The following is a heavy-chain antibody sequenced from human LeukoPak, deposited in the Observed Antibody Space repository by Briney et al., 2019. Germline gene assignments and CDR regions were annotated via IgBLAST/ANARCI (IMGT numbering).Heavy chain of an antibody. CDR1: GFTFSSYW. CDR2: IRQDGSEK. CDR3: AREGEGVYDILTGYYAPIDY. D-gene: IGHD3-9*01. V-gene: IGHV3-7*01. Sequence: QPGGSLRLSCAAPGFTFSSYWMSWVRHAPGKGLEWVANIRQDGSEKYYVDSVKGRFTISRDNAKNSLYLQMNSLRAEDTAVYYCAREGEGVYDILTGYYAPIDYWGQGTLVTVSS. J-gene: IGHJ4*02.